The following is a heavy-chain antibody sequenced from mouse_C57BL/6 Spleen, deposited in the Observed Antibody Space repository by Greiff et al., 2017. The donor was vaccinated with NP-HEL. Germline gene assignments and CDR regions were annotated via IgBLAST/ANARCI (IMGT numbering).Heavy chain of an antibody. CDR1: GFTFSDYY. V-gene: IGHV5-16*01. J-gene: IGHJ3*01. CDR3: ARGGGSSGYFAY. Sequence: EVKLVESEGGLVQPGSSMKLSCTASGFTFSDYYMAWVRQVPEKGLEWVANINYDGSSTYYLDSLKSRFIISRDNAKNILYLQMSSLKSEDTATYYCARGGGSSGYFAYWGQGTLVTVSA. D-gene: IGHD3-2*02. CDR2: INYDGSST.